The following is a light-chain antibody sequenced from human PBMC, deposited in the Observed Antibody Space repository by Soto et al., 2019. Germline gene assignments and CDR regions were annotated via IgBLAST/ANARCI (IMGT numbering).Light chain of an antibody. CDR3: QQRSNWPYT. J-gene: IGKJ2*01. Sequence: EIVLTQSPATLSLSPGERATLSCRASQSVSSYLAWYQQKPGQAPRLLIYDTSNRATGIPARFSGRGSVRDFALTISSLETEDCRVYCCQQRSNWPYTCGQGTKLEIK. CDR1: QSVSSY. V-gene: IGKV3-11*02. CDR2: DTS.